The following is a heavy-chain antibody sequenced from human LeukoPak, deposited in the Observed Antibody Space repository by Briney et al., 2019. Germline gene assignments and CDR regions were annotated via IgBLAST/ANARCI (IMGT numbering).Heavy chain of an antibody. V-gene: IGHV1-69*04. CDR3: ARGVGDYRQDYFDY. CDR2: IIPILGIA. Sequence: SVKVSCKASGGTFSSYAISWVRQAPGQGLEWMGRIIPILGIANYAQKFQGRVTITRDTSASTAYMELSSLRSEDTAVYYCARGVGDYRQDYFDYWGQGTLVTVSS. CDR1: GGTFSSYA. J-gene: IGHJ4*02. D-gene: IGHD4-17*01.